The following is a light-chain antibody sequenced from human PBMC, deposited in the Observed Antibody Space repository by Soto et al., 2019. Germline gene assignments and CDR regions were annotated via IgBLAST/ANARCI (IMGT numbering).Light chain of an antibody. CDR1: QSISSW. V-gene: IGKV1-5*01. Sequence: DIQMTQSPSTLSASVGDRVTITCRARQSISSWLAWYQQKPGKAPKLLIYDASILESGVPSRFRGSGSGTEFTLTISSLQPDDFATYYCQQYNSYQITFGQGTRLEIK. CDR2: DAS. CDR3: QQYNSYQIT. J-gene: IGKJ5*01.